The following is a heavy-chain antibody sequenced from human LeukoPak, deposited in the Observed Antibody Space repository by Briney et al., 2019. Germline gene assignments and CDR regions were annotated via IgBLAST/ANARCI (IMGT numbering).Heavy chain of an antibody. CDR1: GYTFTIYY. J-gene: IGHJ1*01. CDR3: ARSNDYGGNSGQYFQH. D-gene: IGHD4-23*01. V-gene: IGHV1-46*01. CDR2: INPSGGST. Sequence: GASVKVSCKASGYTFTIYYMHWVRQAPGQGLEWMGIINPSGGSTSYAQKFQGRVTMTRDTSTSTVYMELSSLRSEDTAVYYCARSNDYGGNSGQYFQHWGQGTLVTVSS.